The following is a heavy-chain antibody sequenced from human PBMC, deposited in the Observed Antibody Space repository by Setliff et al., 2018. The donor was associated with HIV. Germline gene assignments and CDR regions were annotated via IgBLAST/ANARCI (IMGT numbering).Heavy chain of an antibody. CDR1: GGSISSGSYY. Sequence: PSETLSLTCTVSGGSISSGSYYWSWIRQPAGKGLEWTGNIYHNGFANYNPSLKSRLTISVDTSKNQVSLTLSSVTPADTAVYYCARHICGTTACYAVDVWGPGTMVTVSS. CDR2: IYHNGFA. J-gene: IGHJ3*01. CDR3: ARHICGTTACYAVDV. D-gene: IGHD2-2*01. V-gene: IGHV4-61*10.